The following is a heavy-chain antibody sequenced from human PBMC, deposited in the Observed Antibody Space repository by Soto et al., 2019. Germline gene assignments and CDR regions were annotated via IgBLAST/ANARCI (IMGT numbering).Heavy chain of an antibody. CDR1: GFTFNNYA. D-gene: IGHD6-19*01. CDR3: ANGDAAGYSSGPSFDY. J-gene: IGHJ4*02. Sequence: EVQLLESGGGLVQPGGSLRLSCAASGFTFNNYAMTWVRQAPGKGLEWVSVISGSGGSTYYADSVKGRFTISRDNSKNTLYLQMNSLGAEDTAVYYCANGDAAGYSSGPSFDYWGQGTLVTVSS. CDR2: ISGSGGST. V-gene: IGHV3-23*01.